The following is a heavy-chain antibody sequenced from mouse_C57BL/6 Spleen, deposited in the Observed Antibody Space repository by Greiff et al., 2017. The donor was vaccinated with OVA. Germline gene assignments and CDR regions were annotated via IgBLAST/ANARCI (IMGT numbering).Heavy chain of an antibody. CDR2: IYPGSGST. V-gene: IGHV1-55*01. CDR1: GYTFTSYW. CDR3: ARREAY. J-gene: IGHJ3*01. Sequence: QVQLQQSGAELVKPGASVKMSCKASGYTFTSYWITWVKQRPGQGLEWIGDIYPGSGSTNYNEKFKSKATLTVDTSSSTDYMQDSSLTYEESAVDYCARREAYWGQGTLVTVSA.